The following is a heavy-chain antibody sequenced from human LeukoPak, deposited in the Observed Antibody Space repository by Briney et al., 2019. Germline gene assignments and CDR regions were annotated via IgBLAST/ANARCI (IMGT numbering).Heavy chain of an antibody. CDR2: LKEDGSTT. J-gene: IGHJ4*02. CDR1: GFTFSNYW. Sequence: GGSLRLSCEVSGFTFSNYWMTWVRQAPGKGLEWVASLKEDGSTTWYVDSVKGRSTVSRDNAKNSLHLQLNSLRVEDTAVYYCARDNSYARDYWGQGTLVTVSS. CDR3: ARDNSYARDY. D-gene: IGHD2-21*01. V-gene: IGHV3-7*01.